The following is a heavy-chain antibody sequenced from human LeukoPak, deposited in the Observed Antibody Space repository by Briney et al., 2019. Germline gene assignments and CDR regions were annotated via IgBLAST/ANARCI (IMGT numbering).Heavy chain of an antibody. CDR1: GGSISSSSYY. J-gene: IGHJ3*02. CDR2: IYYSGSS. CDR3: ARHPTYSGNYPLAFDI. V-gene: IGHV4-39*01. D-gene: IGHD1-26*01. Sequence: SETLSLTCTVSGGSISSSSYYWDWIRQPPGKGLEWIESIYYSGSSYYNPSLKSRVTISVDTSKNQFSLKLSSVTAADTAVYYCARHPTYSGNYPLAFDIWGQGTLVTVSS.